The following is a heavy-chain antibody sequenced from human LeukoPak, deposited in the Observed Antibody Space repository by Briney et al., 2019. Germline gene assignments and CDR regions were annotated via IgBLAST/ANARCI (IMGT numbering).Heavy chain of an antibody. V-gene: IGHV5-51*01. CDR1: GCSFTSYW. J-gene: IGHJ4*02. Sequence: GESLKMSCQGSGCSFTSYWMGWVRQMPGKGLEWKGIIYPGDSDTRYSPSFQGQVTISADKSISTAYLQWSSLKASDTAMYYCARQGYYGDYTWGQGTLVTVSS. CDR2: IYPGDSDT. D-gene: IGHD4-17*01. CDR3: ARQGYYGDYT.